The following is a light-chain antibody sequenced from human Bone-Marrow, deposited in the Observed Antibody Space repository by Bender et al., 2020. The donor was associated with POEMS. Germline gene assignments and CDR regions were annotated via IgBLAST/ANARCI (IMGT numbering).Light chain of an antibody. Sequence: QSVLTQPPSASGTPGQRFTISCSGSSSNIGTNYVYWYQQVPGTAPKLLIYRNNLRPSGVPDRFSGSKSGTSASLAISGLRPEDEADYYCATWDDSLSEWVFGGGTKLTVL. J-gene: IGLJ3*02. V-gene: IGLV1-47*01. CDR2: RNN. CDR1: SSNIGTNY. CDR3: ATWDDSLSEWV.